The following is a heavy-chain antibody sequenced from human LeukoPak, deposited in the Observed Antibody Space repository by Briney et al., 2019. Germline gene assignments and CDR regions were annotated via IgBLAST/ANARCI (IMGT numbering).Heavy chain of an antibody. D-gene: IGHD3-9*01. CDR1: GGTFSSYA. V-gene: IGHV1-69*04. Sequence: ASVKVSSKASGGTFSSYAISWVRQAPGQGLEWMGRIIPILGIANYAQKFQGRVTITADKSTSTAYMELSSLRSEDTAVYYCAQGGGILTGQAYYYGMDVWGQGTTVTVSS. J-gene: IGHJ6*02. CDR2: IIPILGIA. CDR3: AQGGGILTGQAYYYGMDV.